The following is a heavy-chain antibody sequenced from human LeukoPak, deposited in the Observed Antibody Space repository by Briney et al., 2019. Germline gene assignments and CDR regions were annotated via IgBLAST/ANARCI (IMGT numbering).Heavy chain of an antibody. D-gene: IGHD5-12*01. CDR1: GFTFTRND. Sequence: ASVKVSCKASGFTFTRNDINWVRQATGQGLEWMGWMNPNNGNTGYAQKFQGRVTMTRDTSTSTVYMELSSLRSEDTAVYYCARDLRGYSYYYGMDVWGQGTTVTVSS. CDR2: MNPNNGNT. CDR3: ARDLRGYSYYYGMDV. V-gene: IGHV1-8*01. J-gene: IGHJ6*02.